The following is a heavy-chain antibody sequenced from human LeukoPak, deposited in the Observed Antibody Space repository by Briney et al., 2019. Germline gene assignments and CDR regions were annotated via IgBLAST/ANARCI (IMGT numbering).Heavy chain of an antibody. CDR1: GGSISSYY. V-gene: IGHV4-59*08. D-gene: IGHD6-13*01. CDR2: IYYSGST. Sequence: PSETLSLTCTVSGGSISSYYWSWIRLPPGKGLEWIGYIYYSGSTNYNPSLKGRVTISVDTSKNQFSLKLSSVTAADTAVYYCARQSKSSSWYHSMDVWGQGTTVTVSS. CDR3: ARQSKSSSWYHSMDV. J-gene: IGHJ6*02.